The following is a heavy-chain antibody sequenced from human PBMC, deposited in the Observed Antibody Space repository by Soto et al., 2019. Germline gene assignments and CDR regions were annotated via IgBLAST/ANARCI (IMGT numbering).Heavy chain of an antibody. D-gene: IGHD2-8*01. V-gene: IGHV3-23*01. CDR2: ISANGQGI. J-gene: IGHJ4*02. CDR1: GFTFTYYA. Sequence: GGSLRLSCTASGFTFTYYAFSWVRQAPGKGLEWVSAISANGQGIYYADSVRGRFTISRDNSKNTVFLHMDSLRAEDTAVYYCVKAVYLLDFDYWGQGTLVTVSS. CDR3: VKAVYLLDFDY.